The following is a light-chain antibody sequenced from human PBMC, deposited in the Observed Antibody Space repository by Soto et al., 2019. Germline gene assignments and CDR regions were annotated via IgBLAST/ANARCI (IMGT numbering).Light chain of an antibody. J-gene: IGKJ3*01. V-gene: IGKV1-9*01. CDR1: QGTTSS. Sequence: DIQLTQSPSFLSASVGDTVTLTCRASQGTTSSVVWYQQKPGKAPQLLTLQSGVPSRVSGSGSGTKFTLTISGLRPEDFGTYYCQQLITYPIFGPGTRVDVK. CDR3: QQLITYPI.